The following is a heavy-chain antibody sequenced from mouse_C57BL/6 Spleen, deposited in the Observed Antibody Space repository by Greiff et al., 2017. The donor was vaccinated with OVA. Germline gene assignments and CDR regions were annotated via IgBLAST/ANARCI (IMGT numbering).Heavy chain of an antibody. Sequence: QVQLQQSGPELVKPGASVKISCKASGYSFTSYYIHWVKQRPGQGLEWIGWIYPGSGNTKYNEKFKGKATLTADTSSSTAYMQLSSLTSEDSAVYYCARDIVAMEYYFDYWGQGTTLTVSS. J-gene: IGHJ2*01. CDR3: ARDIVAMEYYFDY. CDR1: GYSFTSYY. D-gene: IGHD1-1*01. CDR2: IYPGSGNT. V-gene: IGHV1-66*01.